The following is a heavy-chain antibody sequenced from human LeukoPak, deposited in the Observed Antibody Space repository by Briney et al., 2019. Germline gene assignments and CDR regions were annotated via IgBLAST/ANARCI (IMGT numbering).Heavy chain of an antibody. Sequence: ASVKVSCKASGYTFTNYAMNWVRQAPGQGLEWMGWIHPSTGNPKYAQGFTGRFVFSLDTSVSTTYLQISSLKAEDTAGYYCARAYQRLGELSLPDYWGQGTLVTVSS. J-gene: IGHJ4*02. D-gene: IGHD3-16*02. CDR2: IHPSTGNP. V-gene: IGHV7-4-1*02. CDR3: ARAYQRLGELSLPDY. CDR1: GYTFTNYA.